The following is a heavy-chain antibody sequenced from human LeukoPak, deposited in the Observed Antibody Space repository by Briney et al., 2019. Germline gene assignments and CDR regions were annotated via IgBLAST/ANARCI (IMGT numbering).Heavy chain of an antibody. Sequence: PGRSLRLSCAASGFTFSSYGMHWVRQAPGKGLEWVAVISYDGSNKYYADSVKGRFTISRDNSKNTLYLQMNSLRAEDTAVYYCARGPWAVAGTGWFDPWGQGTLVTVSS. V-gene: IGHV3-30*03. D-gene: IGHD6-19*01. CDR3: ARGPWAVAGTGWFDP. J-gene: IGHJ5*02. CDR2: ISYDGSNK. CDR1: GFTFSSYG.